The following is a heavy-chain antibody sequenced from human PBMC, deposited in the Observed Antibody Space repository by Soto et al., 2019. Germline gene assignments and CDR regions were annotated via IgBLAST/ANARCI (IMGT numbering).Heavy chain of an antibody. Sequence: PGGSLRLSCAASGFTFGDYYMSWIRQAPGKGLEWVSYMSSSGRDIYYADSVKGRFTISRDNAKNSLYLQMNSLRAEDTAVYYCARVGQDYYYGMDVWGQGSTVTVSS. CDR3: ARVGQDYYYGMDV. CDR2: MSSSGRDI. CDR1: GFTFGDYY. V-gene: IGHV3-11*01. J-gene: IGHJ6*02.